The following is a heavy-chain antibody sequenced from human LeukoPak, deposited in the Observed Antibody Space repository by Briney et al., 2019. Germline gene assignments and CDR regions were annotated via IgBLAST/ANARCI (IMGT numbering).Heavy chain of an antibody. V-gene: IGHV3-21*04. CDR3: AKSEWELLGLFDY. CDR2: ISSSSSYI. CDR1: GFTFSGYS. J-gene: IGHJ4*02. Sequence: GGSLRLSCAASGFTFSGYSMNWVRQATGKGLEWVSSISSSSSYIYYADSMKGRFTISRDNVKNSLFLQMNSLRAEDTAVYYCAKSEWELLGLFDYWGQGTLVTVSS. D-gene: IGHD1-26*01.